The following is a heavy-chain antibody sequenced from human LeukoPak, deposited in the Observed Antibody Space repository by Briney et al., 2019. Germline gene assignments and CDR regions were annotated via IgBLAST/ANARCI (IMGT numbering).Heavy chain of an antibody. Sequence: PGRSLRLSCAPSGFTFSSYGMHWVRQAPGKGLEWVAVISYDGSNKYYADSVKGRFTISRDNSKNTLYLQMNSLRAEDTAVYYCAPTAGLWGQGTLVTVSS. V-gene: IGHV3-30*03. CDR1: GFTFSSYG. CDR3: APTAGL. J-gene: IGHJ4*02. D-gene: IGHD2-21*02. CDR2: ISYDGSNK.